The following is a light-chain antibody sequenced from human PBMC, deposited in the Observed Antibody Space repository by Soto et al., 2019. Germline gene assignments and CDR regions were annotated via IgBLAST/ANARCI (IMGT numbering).Light chain of an antibody. CDR1: QSVSSS. CDR3: QHYSGWPPRT. CDR2: GAS. Sequence: IVMTQSPATLSVSPGERATLSCRASQSVSSSLAWYQQKPGQAPRLLIYGASTRATGIPARFSGSGSGTEFPLTISSLQAEDFALYYCQHYSGWPPRTFGQGTKVEIK. J-gene: IGKJ1*01. V-gene: IGKV3-15*01.